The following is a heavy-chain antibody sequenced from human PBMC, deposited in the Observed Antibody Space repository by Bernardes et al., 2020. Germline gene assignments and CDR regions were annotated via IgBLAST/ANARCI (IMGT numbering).Heavy chain of an antibody. V-gene: IGHV4-31*01. CDR1: GGSISSGGYY. J-gene: IGHJ5*02. Sequence: SETLSLTCTVSGGSISSGGYYWSWIRQHPGKGLEWIGYIYYSGSTYYNPSLKSLVTISVDTSKNQFSLELSSVTAADTAVYYCARLYRSTIFGVVTRGFDPWGQGTLVTVSS. CDR2: IYYSGST. CDR3: ARLYRSTIFGVVTRGFDP. D-gene: IGHD3-3*01.